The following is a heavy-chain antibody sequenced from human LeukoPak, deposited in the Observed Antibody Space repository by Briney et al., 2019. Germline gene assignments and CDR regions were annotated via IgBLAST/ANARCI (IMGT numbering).Heavy chain of an antibody. D-gene: IGHD6-13*01. Sequence: HPGGSLRLSCAASGFTFSCYGMHWVRQAPGKGLEWVAFIRYDGSNKYYADSVKGRFTISRENSKNTLYLQMNSLRAEKTAVYYCAKARGYSSSWYEANWFDPWGQGTLVTVSS. CDR2: IRYDGSNK. J-gene: IGHJ5*02. CDR1: GFTFSCYG. V-gene: IGHV3-30*02. CDR3: AKARGYSSSWYEANWFDP.